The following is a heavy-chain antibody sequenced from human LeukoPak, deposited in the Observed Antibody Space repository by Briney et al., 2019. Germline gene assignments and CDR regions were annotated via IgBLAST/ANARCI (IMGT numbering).Heavy chain of an antibody. Sequence: GGSLRLSCAVSGFTFTSYWMSWVRQAPGEGLEWVANINEDGSYKFHADSVKGRLAISRDNSKNSLYLQMSSLRADDTAVYYCARDATRGGDNDYWGQGTRVIVSS. CDR1: GFTFTSYW. J-gene: IGHJ4*02. V-gene: IGHV3-7*01. CDR3: ARDATRGGDNDY. CDR2: INEDGSYK. D-gene: IGHD2-21*02.